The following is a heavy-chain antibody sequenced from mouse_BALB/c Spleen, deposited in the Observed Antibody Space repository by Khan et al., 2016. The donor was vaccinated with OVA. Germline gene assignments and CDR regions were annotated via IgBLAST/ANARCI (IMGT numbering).Heavy chain of an antibody. D-gene: IGHD1-3*01. Sequence: VELVESGPGLVAPSQSLSITCTVSGFSLTSYGVHWVRQPPGKGLEWLGVIWAGGSTTYNSPSMSRLSIIKDNSNSQVFLKMNSLQANDTAMYYCARLEDIWGQGTTLTVSS. CDR1: GFSLTSYG. CDR3: ARLEDI. J-gene: IGHJ2*01. CDR2: IWAGGST. V-gene: IGHV2-9*02.